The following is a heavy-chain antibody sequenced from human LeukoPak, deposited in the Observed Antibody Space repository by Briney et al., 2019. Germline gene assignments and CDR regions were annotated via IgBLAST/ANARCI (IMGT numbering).Heavy chain of an antibody. CDR2: ISYDGSNK. CDR3: VRDVGAVRGEVYFDY. J-gene: IGHJ4*02. D-gene: IGHD3-10*01. V-gene: IGHV3-30*03. CDR1: GFTFSSYG. Sequence: PGGSLRLSCAASGFTFSSYGMHWVRQAPGKGLEWVAVISYDGSNKYYADSVKGRFTISRDNSKNTLYLQMNSLRAEDTAMYFCVRDVGAVRGEVYFDYWGQGTLVTVSS.